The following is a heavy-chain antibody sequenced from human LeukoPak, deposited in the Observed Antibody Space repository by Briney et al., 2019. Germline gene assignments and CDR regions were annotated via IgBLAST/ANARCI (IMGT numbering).Heavy chain of an antibody. CDR2: IYPGDSDT. J-gene: IGHJ3*02. CDR3: ARLYGNLYDYDSSGYKVGAFDI. CDR1: GYSFTSYW. V-gene: IGHV5-51*01. Sequence: GGSLKISCKGSGYSFTSYWIGWVRQMPGKGLEWMGIIYPGDSDTRYSPSFQGQVTISADKSISTAYLQWSSLKASDTAMYYCARLYGNLYDYDSSGYKVGAFDIWGQGTMVTVSS. D-gene: IGHD3-22*01.